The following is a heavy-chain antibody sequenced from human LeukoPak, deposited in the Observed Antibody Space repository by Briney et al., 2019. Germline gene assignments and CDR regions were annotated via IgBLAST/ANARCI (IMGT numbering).Heavy chain of an antibody. CDR1: GGSISSSSYY. CDR3: ATDGMVRGPDAWFDS. D-gene: IGHD3-10*01. J-gene: IGHJ5*01. CDR2: IYTRGRT. Sequence: SETLSLTCTVSGGSISSSSYYWGWIRQPPGKGLEWIGRIYTRGRTNYNPSLKSRVTISVDTSKNQFSLNLTSVTAADTAVYYCATDGMVRGPDAWFDSWGQGTLVPVSS. V-gene: IGHV4-61*02.